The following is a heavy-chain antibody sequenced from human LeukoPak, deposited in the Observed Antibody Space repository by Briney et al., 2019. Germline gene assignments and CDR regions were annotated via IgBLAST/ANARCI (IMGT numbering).Heavy chain of an antibody. CDR2: ISYDGSNK. D-gene: IGHD5-18*01. CDR1: GFTFSSYG. CDR3: AKEEIQLWLNVGFDY. Sequence: GGSLRLSCAASGFTFSSYGMHWGRQAPGKGLEWVAVISYDGSNKYYADSVKGRFTISRDNSKNTLYLQMNSLRAEDTAVYYCAKEEIQLWLNVGFDYWGQGTLVTVSS. J-gene: IGHJ4*02. V-gene: IGHV3-30*18.